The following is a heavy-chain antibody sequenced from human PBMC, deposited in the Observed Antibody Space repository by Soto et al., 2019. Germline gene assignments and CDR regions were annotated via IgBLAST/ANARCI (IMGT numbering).Heavy chain of an antibody. Sequence: SETLSLTCTVSGGSISSYYWSWIRQPAGKXLEWIGRFYTSGSTSYNPYLKSRVTMSVDTSKNQFSLKLSSVTAADTAVYYCARASHQYYYDSSGYPYWYFDLWGRGTLVTVSS. CDR3: ARASHQYYYDSSGYPYWYFDL. J-gene: IGHJ2*01. V-gene: IGHV4-4*07. D-gene: IGHD3-22*01. CDR2: FYTSGST. CDR1: GGSISSYY.